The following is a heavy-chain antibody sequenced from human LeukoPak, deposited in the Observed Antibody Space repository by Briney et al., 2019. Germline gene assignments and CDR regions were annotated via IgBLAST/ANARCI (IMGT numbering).Heavy chain of an antibody. CDR3: ARGPTYCSSSSCLQGE. CDR2: IYTSGST. CDR1: GGSISSGSYY. V-gene: IGHV4-61*02. Sequence: SETLSLTCTVSGGSISSGSYYWSWIRQPAGKGLEWIGRIYTSGSTNYNPSLKSRVTISADTSKNQFSLKLSSVTAADTAVYYCARGPTYCSSSSCLQGEWGQGTLVTVSS. D-gene: IGHD2-15*01. J-gene: IGHJ4*02.